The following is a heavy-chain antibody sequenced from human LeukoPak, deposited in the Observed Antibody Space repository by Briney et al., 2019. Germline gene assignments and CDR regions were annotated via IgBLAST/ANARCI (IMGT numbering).Heavy chain of an antibody. V-gene: IGHV4-59*12. D-gene: IGHD6-19*01. Sequence: SETLSLTCTVSGGSISSYYWSWIRQPPGKGLEWIGYIYYSGSTNYNPSLKSRVTISVDTSKNQFSLKLSSVTAADTAVYYCARGGDPESIAVEYWGQGTLVTVS. CDR1: GGSISSYY. CDR2: IYYSGST. CDR3: ARGGDPESIAVEY. J-gene: IGHJ4*02.